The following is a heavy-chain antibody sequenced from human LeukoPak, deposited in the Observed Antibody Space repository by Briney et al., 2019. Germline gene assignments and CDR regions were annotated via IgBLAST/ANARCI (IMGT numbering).Heavy chain of an antibody. CDR2: IKSKTDGETT. D-gene: IGHD4-17*01. V-gene: IGHV3-15*01. Sequence: GGSLRLSCAASGFTFSNAWMSWVRQAPGKGLEWVGRIKSKTDGETTDYAAPVKGRFTISRDDSKNTLYLQMNSLKTEDTAVYYCTTPLTTGPMWGQGTLVTVSS. CDR1: GFTFSNAW. J-gene: IGHJ4*02. CDR3: TTPLTTGPM.